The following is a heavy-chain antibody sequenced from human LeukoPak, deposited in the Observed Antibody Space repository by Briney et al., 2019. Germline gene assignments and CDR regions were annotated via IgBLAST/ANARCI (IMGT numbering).Heavy chain of an antibody. J-gene: IGHJ4*02. CDR1: EFTFSSYT. CDR3: AKGAAADASGRYFDY. D-gene: IGHD6-13*01. Sequence: PGGSLRLSCAASEFTFSSYTMSWVRQAPGKGLEWVSAITGSGATTSYADSVKGRFTISRDNSKNTRFLQMNSLRVDDTAVYFCAKGAAADASGRYFDYWGQGTLVTVSS. V-gene: IGHV3-23*01. CDR2: ITGSGATT.